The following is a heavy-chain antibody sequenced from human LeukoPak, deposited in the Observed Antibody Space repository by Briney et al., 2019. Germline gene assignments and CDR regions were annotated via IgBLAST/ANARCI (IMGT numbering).Heavy chain of an antibody. V-gene: IGHV3-23*01. CDR1: GFTFSSYA. J-gene: IGHJ1*01. CDR2: ISGSGGST. Sequence: GGSLRLSCAASGFTFSSYAMSWVRQAPGKGLKWVSAISGSGGSTYYADSVKGRFTISRDNSKNTLYLQMNSLRAEDTAVYCCAKLATVTSAFQHWGQGTLVTVSS. CDR3: AKLATVTSAFQH. D-gene: IGHD4-17*01.